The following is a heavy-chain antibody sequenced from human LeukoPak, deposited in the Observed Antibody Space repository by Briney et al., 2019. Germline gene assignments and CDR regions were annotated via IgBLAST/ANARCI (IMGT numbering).Heavy chain of an antibody. Sequence: GGSLRLSCAAFGFTFCSYAMSWVRQAPGKGLQWVSSISGSGVSTYYADSVKGRFTISRDNSKNTLYLQMNSLRAEDTAIYYCARTLGYCSGGSCSYFDYWGQGTLVTVSS. CDR3: ARTLGYCSGGSCSYFDY. J-gene: IGHJ4*02. CDR2: ISGSGVST. D-gene: IGHD2-15*01. V-gene: IGHV3-23*01. CDR1: GFTFCSYA.